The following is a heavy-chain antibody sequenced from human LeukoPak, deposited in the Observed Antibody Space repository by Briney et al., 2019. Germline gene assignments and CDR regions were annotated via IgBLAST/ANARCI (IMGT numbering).Heavy chain of an antibody. V-gene: IGHV3-30*02. CDR2: IRYDGSNK. Sequence: PGGSLRLSCAASGFTFSSYGMHWVRQAPGKGLEWVAFIRYDGSNKYYADSVKGRFTISRDDSKNTLYLQMNSLRAEDTAVYYCAKDNDILTGYYNLFDYWGQGTLVTVSS. CDR3: AKDNDILTGYYNLFDY. J-gene: IGHJ4*02. D-gene: IGHD3-9*01. CDR1: GFTFSSYG.